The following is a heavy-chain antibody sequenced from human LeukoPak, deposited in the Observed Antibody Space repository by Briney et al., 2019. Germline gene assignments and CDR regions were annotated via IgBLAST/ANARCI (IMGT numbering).Heavy chain of an antibody. CDR3: AKGFGGSYGYYFDY. D-gene: IGHD1-26*01. Sequence: PGGSLRLSCAASGFTFSSHGMHWVRQAPGKGLEWVAVISYDGSNKYYADSVKGRFTISRDNSKNTLYLQMNSLRAEGTAVYYCAKGFGGSYGYYFDYWGQGTLVTASS. CDR2: ISYDGSNK. J-gene: IGHJ4*02. V-gene: IGHV3-30*18. CDR1: GFTFSSHG.